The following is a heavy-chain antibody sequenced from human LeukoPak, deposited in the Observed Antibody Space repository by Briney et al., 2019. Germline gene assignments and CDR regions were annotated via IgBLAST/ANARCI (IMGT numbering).Heavy chain of an antibody. CDR3: AKDYRIGYSDHFDY. CDR1: GFTFSSHA. CDR2: IYESGQTT. D-gene: IGHD2-21*01. Sequence: GGSLRLSCVGSGFTFSSHAMSWVRQAPEKGLEWVSGIYESGQTTHYADSVKGRFSISRDNSKNTQYLQMDSLRGEDTAIYYCAKDYRIGYSDHFDYWGQGALVTVSS. J-gene: IGHJ4*02. V-gene: IGHV3-23*01.